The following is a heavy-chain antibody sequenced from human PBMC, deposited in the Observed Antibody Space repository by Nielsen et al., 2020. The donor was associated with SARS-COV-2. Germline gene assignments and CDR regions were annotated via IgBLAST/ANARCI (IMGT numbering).Heavy chain of an antibody. Sequence: SQTLSLTCAVSGGSISSGGYSWSWIRQPPGKGLEWIGYIYHSGRTYYNPSLKSRLTISVDRSKNQFSLKPSSVTAADTAVYYCARGGRITFGGADDAFDIWGQGTMVTVSS. D-gene: IGHD3-16*01. CDR3: ARGGRITFGGADDAFDI. J-gene: IGHJ3*02. CDR1: GGSISSGGYS. CDR2: IYHSGRT. V-gene: IGHV4-30-2*01.